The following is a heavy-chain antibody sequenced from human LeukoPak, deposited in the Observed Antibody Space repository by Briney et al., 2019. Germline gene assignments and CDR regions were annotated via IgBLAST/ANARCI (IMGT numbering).Heavy chain of an antibody. Sequence: VASVKVSCKASGYTFTGYYMHWARQAPGQGLEWMGRINPNSGGTNYAQKFQGRVTMTRDTSISTAYMELSRLRSDDTAVYYCARRSALRFLEWLPRQGLDYWRQGTLVTVSS. CDR1: GYTFTGYY. V-gene: IGHV1-2*06. CDR3: ARRSALRFLEWLPRQGLDY. CDR2: INPNSGGT. D-gene: IGHD3-3*01. J-gene: IGHJ4*02.